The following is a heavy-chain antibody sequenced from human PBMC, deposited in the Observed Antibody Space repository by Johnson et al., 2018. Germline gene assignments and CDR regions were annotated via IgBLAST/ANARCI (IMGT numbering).Heavy chain of an antibody. D-gene: IGHD3-10*01. CDR3: SRATPLVKARWFGEEDYYYGMDV. CDR2: IGTAGDT. V-gene: IGHV3-13*01. CDR1: GFTFSSYD. Sequence: VQLVQSGGGLVQXGGSLRLSCAASGFTFSSYDMHWVRQATGKGLEWVSAIGTAGDTYYPGSVKGRFPISRENAKNSLYLQMNSLRAGDTAVYYCSRATPLVKARWFGEEDYYYGMDVWGQGTTVTVSS. J-gene: IGHJ6*02.